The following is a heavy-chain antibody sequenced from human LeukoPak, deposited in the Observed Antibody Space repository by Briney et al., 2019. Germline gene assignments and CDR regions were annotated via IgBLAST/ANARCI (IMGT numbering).Heavy chain of an antibody. V-gene: IGHV3-66*01. D-gene: IGHD6-6*01. CDR1: GFTGSATY. Sequence: GGSLGLSCAASGFTGSATYLTWVRQAPGKGLEWRSVIYSGGYTYYADSVKGRFFISRDISENMVYLQMNSLSVEDTAVYFCARGRPAHYFDSWGPGTLVTVS. CDR2: IYSGGYT. J-gene: IGHJ4*02. CDR3: ARGRPAHYFDS.